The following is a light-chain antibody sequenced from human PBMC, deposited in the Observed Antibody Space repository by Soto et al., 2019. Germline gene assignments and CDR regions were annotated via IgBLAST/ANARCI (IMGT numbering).Light chain of an antibody. Sequence: EIVMTQSPATLSVSPGERATLSCRASQSVSSNLAWYQQKPGQAPRLLIYGASTRATGIPARFSGSGSGTEFTLTISILQSEDFAVYYCQQYSNWPPWTFGLGTKVEIK. CDR1: QSVSSN. J-gene: IGKJ1*01. CDR2: GAS. CDR3: QQYSNWPPWT. V-gene: IGKV3-15*01.